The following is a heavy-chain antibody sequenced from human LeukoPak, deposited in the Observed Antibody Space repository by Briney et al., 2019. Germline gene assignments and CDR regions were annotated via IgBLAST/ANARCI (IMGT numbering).Heavy chain of an antibody. J-gene: IGHJ5*02. CDR3: AKDPGSIAAAGLA. Sequence: GGSLRLSCAASGFTFSSYGMHRVRQAPGKGLEWVAVISYDGSSKYYADSVKGRFTISRDNSKNTLYLQMNSLRAEDTAVYYCAKDPGSIAAAGLAWGQGTLVTVSS. D-gene: IGHD6-13*01. CDR1: GFTFSSYG. V-gene: IGHV3-30*18. CDR2: ISYDGSSK.